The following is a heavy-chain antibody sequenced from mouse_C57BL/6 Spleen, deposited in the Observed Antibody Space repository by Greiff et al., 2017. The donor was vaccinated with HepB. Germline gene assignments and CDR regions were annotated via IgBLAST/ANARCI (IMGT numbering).Heavy chain of an antibody. V-gene: IGHV1-42*01. CDR3: APRGTRGFAY. Sequence: EVQLQQSGPELVKPGASVKISSKASGYSFTGYYMNWVKQSPEKSLEWIGENNPSTGGTTYNQKFKAKATLTVDKSSSTAYMQLKSLTSEDSAVYYCAPRGTRGFAYWVQGTLVTVSA. J-gene: IGHJ3*01. CDR1: GYSFTGYY. D-gene: IGHD3-3*01. CDR2: NNPSTGGT.